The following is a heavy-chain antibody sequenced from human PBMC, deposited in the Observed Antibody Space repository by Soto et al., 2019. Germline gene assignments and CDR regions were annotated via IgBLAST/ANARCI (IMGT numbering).Heavy chain of an antibody. CDR2: IIPIFGTA. J-gene: IGHJ6*02. V-gene: IGHV1-69*13. D-gene: IGHD2-2*01. Sequence: SVKVSCKASGGTFSSYAISWVRQAPGQGLEWMGGIIPIFGTANYAQKFQGRVTITADESTSTAYMELSSLRSEDTAVYYCARGPDLQRYCSSTSCPYYYYGMDAWGQGTTVTVSS. CDR1: GGTFSSYA. CDR3: ARGPDLQRYCSSTSCPYYYYGMDA.